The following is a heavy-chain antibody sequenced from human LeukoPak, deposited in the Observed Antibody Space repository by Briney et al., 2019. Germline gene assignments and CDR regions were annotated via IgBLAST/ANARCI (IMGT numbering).Heavy chain of an antibody. Sequence: GGSLRLSCAASGFSFSDYAFHWVRQGPGKGLDWVALISYYDGYNKYYADSVKGRFTISRDNSKNILYLQMNSLRAEDTAVYYCARDLLYSSIGEDWGQGTLVTVSS. CDR1: GFSFSDYA. CDR3: ARDLLYSSIGED. D-gene: IGHD6-13*01. J-gene: IGHJ4*02. V-gene: IGHV3-30-3*01. CDR2: ISYYDGYNK.